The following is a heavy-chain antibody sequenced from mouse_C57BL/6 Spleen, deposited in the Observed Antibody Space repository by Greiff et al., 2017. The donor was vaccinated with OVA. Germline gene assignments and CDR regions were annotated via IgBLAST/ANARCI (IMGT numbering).Heavy chain of an antibody. J-gene: IGHJ2*01. V-gene: IGHV1-26*01. CDR1: GYTFTDYY. CDR3: ARLSSSGYVSDY. CDR2: INPNNGGT. D-gene: IGHD3-2*02. Sequence: EVQLQQSGPELVKPGASVKISCKASGYTFTDYYMNWVKQSHGKSLEWIGDINPNNGGTSYNQKFKGKATLTVDKSSSTAYMELRSLTSEDSAVYYCARLSSSGYVSDYWGQGTTLTVSS.